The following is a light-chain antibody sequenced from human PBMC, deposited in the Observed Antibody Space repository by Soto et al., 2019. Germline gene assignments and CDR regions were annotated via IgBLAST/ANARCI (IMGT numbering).Light chain of an antibody. CDR2: GAY. CDR1: KSISTY. V-gene: IGKV1-39*01. Sequence: DIRMTQSPSSLSASVGDRVNITCRASKSISTYFNWYQHKPGTAPNLLIYGAYRLQSGVPSRFTGSGSGTDFTLTISNLQPEDSATYFCQQSNSSPYTFGQGTRLEIK. CDR3: QQSNSSPYT. J-gene: IGKJ2*01.